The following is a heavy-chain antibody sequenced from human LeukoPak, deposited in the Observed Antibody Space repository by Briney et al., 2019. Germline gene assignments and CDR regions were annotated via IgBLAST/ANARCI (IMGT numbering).Heavy chain of an antibody. CDR1: GFTFSTYG. CDR2: ISSSTSTI. Sequence: GGSLRLSCTASGFTFSTYGVNWVRQAPGKGLEWLSYISSSTSTIYYADSVEGRFTISRDNAEDSLYLQMNSLRAEDTAVYYCARADGTGGPYDYWGQGTLVTVSS. J-gene: IGHJ4*02. V-gene: IGHV3-48*01. D-gene: IGHD3/OR15-3a*01. CDR3: ARADGTGGPYDY.